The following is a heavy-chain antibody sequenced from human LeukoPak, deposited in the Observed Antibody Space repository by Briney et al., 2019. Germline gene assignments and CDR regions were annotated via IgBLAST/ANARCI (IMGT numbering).Heavy chain of an antibody. CDR3: ARSKGSGYSLRGYFDY. V-gene: IGHV3-48*01. D-gene: IGHD5-18*01. CDR2: ISSSSSTI. J-gene: IGHJ4*02. Sequence: PGGSLRLSCAGTGFTFSRYSVNWVRQAPGKGLEWVSYISSSSSTIYYADSVKGRFTISRDNAKNSLYLQMNSLRAEDTAVYYCARSKGSGYSLRGYFDYWGQGTLSPSPQ. CDR1: GFTFSRYS.